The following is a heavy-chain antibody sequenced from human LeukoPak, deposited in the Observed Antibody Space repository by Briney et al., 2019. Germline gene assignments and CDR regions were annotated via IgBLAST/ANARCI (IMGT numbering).Heavy chain of an antibody. J-gene: IGHJ4*02. CDR1: GFTLSSYG. CDR2: IWYAEGYK. Sequence: GGSLRLSCAASGFTLSSYGVHWVRQTPGKGPEWVANIWYAEGYKYYGDNNKHYADSVKGRFTISRDDSKNTLYLQMNSLRAEDTAIYYCARSRDGYIHGLEYWGRGTLVIVS. V-gene: IGHV3-33*01. CDR3: ARSRDGYIHGLEY. D-gene: IGHD5-12*01.